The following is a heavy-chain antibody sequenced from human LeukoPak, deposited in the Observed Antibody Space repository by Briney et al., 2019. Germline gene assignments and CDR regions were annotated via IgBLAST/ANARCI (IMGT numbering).Heavy chain of an antibody. J-gene: IGHJ4*02. CDR3: ARLIVVPGYFDY. V-gene: IGHV4-59*01. CDR1: GGSISSYY. Sequence: SETLSLTCTVSGGSISSYYWSWIRQPPGKGLEWIGYIYYSGSTNYNPSLKSRVTISVDTSKNQFSLKLSSVTAADTAVYYCARLIVVPGYFDYWGQGTLVTVSS. CDR2: IYYSGST. D-gene: IGHD2-8*01.